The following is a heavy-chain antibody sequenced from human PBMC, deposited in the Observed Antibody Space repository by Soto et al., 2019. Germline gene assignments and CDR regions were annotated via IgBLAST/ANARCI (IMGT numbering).Heavy chain of an antibody. V-gene: IGHV4-30-4*01. CDR2: IYYSGST. CDR1: GGSISSGDYY. CDR3: ASLLWFGDSLYYGMDV. Sequence: PSETLSLTCTVSGGSISSGDYYWSWIRQPPGKGLEWIGYIYYSGSTYYNPSLKSRVTISVDTSKNQFSLKLSSVTAADTAVYYCASLLWFGDSLYYGMDVWGQGTTVTVSS. J-gene: IGHJ6*02. D-gene: IGHD3-10*01.